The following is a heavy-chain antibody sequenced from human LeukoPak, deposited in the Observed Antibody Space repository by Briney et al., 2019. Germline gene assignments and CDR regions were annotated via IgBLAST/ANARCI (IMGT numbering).Heavy chain of an antibody. CDR1: GGSISSYY. V-gene: IGHV4-59*01. CDR3: ARANSGYRYYYYYMDV. D-gene: IGHD5-12*01. CDR2: IFYSGNT. Sequence: SETLSLTCTVSGGSISSYYWTWIRQPPGKGLEWIGYIFYSGNTNYNPSLKSRVTISVDTSKNQFSLKLSSVTAADTAVYYCARANSGYRYYYYYMDVWGKGTTVTVSS. J-gene: IGHJ6*03.